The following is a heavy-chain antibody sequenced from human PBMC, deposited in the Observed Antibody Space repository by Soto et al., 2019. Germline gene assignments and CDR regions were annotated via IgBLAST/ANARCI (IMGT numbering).Heavy chain of an antibody. Sequence: ASGKVSCKASGYTFTSYSMNWVRQAPGQGLEWMGWINTNTGNPTYAQGFTGRFVFSLDTSVSTAYLQICSLKAEDTAVYYCARSLPYVGSPSPYHWFDPWGQGTLVTVSS. D-gene: IGHD2-15*01. J-gene: IGHJ5*02. CDR2: INTNTGNP. CDR3: ARSLPYVGSPSPYHWFDP. V-gene: IGHV7-4-1*01. CDR1: GYTFTSYS.